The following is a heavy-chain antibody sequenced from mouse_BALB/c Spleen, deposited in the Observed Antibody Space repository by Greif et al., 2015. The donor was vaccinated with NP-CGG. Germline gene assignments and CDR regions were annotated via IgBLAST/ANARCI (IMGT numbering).Heavy chain of an antibody. CDR2: IFPGSGNT. CDR1: GYSFTSNY. J-gene: IGHJ3*01. CDR3: ARSITTGFAY. Sequence: LVESGPELVKPGASVKISCKASGYSFTSNYIHWVKQRPGQGLEWIGWIFPGSGNTKYNEKFKGKATLTADTSSSTAYMQLSSLTAEDSAVYFCARSITTGFAYWGQGTLVTVSA. V-gene: IGHV1-66*01. D-gene: IGHD2-4*01.